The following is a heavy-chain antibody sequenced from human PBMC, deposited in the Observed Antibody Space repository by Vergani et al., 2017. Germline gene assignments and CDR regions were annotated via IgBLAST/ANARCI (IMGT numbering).Heavy chain of an antibody. CDR2: IQFDGSNK. Sequence: QVQLVESGGGVVQRGGSLTLSCEPSGFTLSNYDMHWVRQGPGKGLELGAFIQFDGSNKYYADSVKGRFTLSRDFSKNTLYLQMNSLRTEDTATYYCAKHFRGWGIDYWGQGTQVIVSS. D-gene: IGHD3-16*01. CDR1: GFTLSNYD. CDR3: AKHFRGWGIDY. V-gene: IGHV3-30*02. J-gene: IGHJ4*02.